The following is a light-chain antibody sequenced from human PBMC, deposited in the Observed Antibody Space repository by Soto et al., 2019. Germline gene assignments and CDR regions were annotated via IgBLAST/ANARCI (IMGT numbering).Light chain of an antibody. CDR2: DAS. CDR1: QSVSSSY. V-gene: IGKV3D-15*01. CDR3: QQYNNWPRT. Sequence: EVVLTQSPGTLSLSPGERASLSCRASQSVSSSYLAWYQQKPGQAPRLLIYDASYRATGIPARFSGSGSGTEFTLTINSLQSEDFAVYYCQQYNNWPRTFGQGTKVDIK. J-gene: IGKJ1*01.